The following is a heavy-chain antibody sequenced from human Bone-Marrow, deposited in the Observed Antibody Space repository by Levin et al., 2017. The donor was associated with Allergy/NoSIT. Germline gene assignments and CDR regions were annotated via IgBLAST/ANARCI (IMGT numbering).Heavy chain of an antibody. V-gene: IGHV4-30-2*01. J-gene: IGHJ2*01. CDR3: ARVEFGGNSGYFDL. CDR2: IYHTGST. D-gene: IGHD4-23*01. CDR1: GGSISNDGYS. Sequence: LRLSCAVSGGSISNDGYSWSWLRQPPGKGLEWIGYIYHTGSTYYNSSLKTRVTISLDTSKNHFSLRLSSVTAADAAVYYCARVEFGGNSGYFDLWGRGILVTVSS.